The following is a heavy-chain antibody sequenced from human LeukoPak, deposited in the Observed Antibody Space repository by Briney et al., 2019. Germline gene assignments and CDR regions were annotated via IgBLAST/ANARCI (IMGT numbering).Heavy chain of an antibody. Sequence: GGSLRLSCAASGFTFDDYEMSWVRQAPGKGLEWVSSISSSSSYIYYTDSVKGRFTISRDNAKNSLYLQMNSLRADDTAIYYCARVSLGAAAGTSRWGQGTLVTVSS. D-gene: IGHD6-13*01. CDR2: ISSSSSYI. CDR1: GFTFDDYE. CDR3: ARVSLGAAAGTSR. J-gene: IGHJ4*02. V-gene: IGHV3-21*01.